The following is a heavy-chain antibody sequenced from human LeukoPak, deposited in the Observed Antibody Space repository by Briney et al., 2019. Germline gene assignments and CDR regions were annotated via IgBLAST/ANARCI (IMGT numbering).Heavy chain of an antibody. CDR2: ISSGGSTI. CDR1: GFPFSDCY. J-gene: IGHJ3*02. D-gene: IGHD3-10*01. CDR3: ARTYHGSGSYSRGVHTFDI. V-gene: IGHV3-11*01. Sequence: PGGSLRLPCAASGFPFSDCYKSWIRQAPGRGLGWISYISSGGSTIYYADSVKGRFTISRDNAKNSLYLQMNNLRAEDTAVYYCARTYHGSGSYSRGVHTFDIWGQGTMVTVSS.